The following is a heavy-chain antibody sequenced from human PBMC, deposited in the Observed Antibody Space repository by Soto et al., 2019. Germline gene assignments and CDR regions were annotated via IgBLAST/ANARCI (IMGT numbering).Heavy chain of an antibody. V-gene: IGHV1-46*01. J-gene: IGHJ6*02. Sequence: QVQLVQSGAEVKKPGASVKVSCKASGYTFTSYYMHWVRQAPGQGLEWMGIINPSGGSTSYAQKFQGRVTMTRDTSTSTVYMELSSLRSEDTAAYYCAREGIAAAGDYGMDVWGQGTTVTVSS. CDR1: GYTFTSYY. CDR3: AREGIAAAGDYGMDV. D-gene: IGHD6-13*01. CDR2: INPSGGST.